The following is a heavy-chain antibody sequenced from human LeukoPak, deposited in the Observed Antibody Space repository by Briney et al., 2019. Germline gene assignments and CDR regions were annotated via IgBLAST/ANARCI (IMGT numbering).Heavy chain of an antibody. Sequence: GGSLRLSCAASGFTVSSNYMSWVRQAPGKGLEWVSVIYSCGSTYYADSVKGRFTISRDNSKNTLYLQMNSLRAEDTAVYYCAKEIRWGIVGAEGTDYWGQGTLVTVSS. CDR1: GFTVSSNY. CDR2: IYSCGST. J-gene: IGHJ4*02. D-gene: IGHD1-26*01. CDR3: AKEIRWGIVGAEGTDY. V-gene: IGHV3-66*03.